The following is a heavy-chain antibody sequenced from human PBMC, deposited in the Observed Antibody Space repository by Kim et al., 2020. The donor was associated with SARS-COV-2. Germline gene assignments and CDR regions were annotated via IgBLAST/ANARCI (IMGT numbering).Heavy chain of an antibody. V-gene: IGHV3-43*02. J-gene: IGHJ5*02. D-gene: IGHD3-9*01. CDR1: GFTFDDYA. Sequence: GGSLRLSCAASGFTFDDYAMHWVRQAPGKGLEWVSLISGDGGSTYYADSVKGRFTISRDNSKNSLYLQMNSLRTEDTALYYCAKEGSYDILPGWFDPWGQGTLVTVSS. CDR3: AKEGSYDILPGWFDP. CDR2: ISGDGGST.